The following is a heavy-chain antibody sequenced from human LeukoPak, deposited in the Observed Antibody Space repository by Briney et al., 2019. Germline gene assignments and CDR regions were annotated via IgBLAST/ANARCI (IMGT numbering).Heavy chain of an antibody. CDR1: GFTFNTYA. D-gene: IGHD3-22*01. V-gene: IGHV3-30-3*01. CDR2: ISYDGTYK. CDR3: ARGYYYDSSSYPGDY. Sequence: PGRSLRLSCAASGFTFNTYAMHWVRQAPGKGLEWVAVISYDGTYKYYADSVKGRFTISRDNSKNTLYLQVNSLRAEDTAVYYCARGYYYDSSSYPGDYWGQGTLVTVSS. J-gene: IGHJ4*02.